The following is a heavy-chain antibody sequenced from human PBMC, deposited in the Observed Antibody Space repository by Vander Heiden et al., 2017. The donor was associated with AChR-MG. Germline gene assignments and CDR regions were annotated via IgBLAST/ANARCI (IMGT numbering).Heavy chain of an antibody. V-gene: IGHV4-39*01. D-gene: IGHD3-10*01. CDR3: ARQDYYGSGSYFYYYYGMDV. CDR2: IYYSGST. J-gene: IGHJ6*02. Sequence: QLQLQESGPGLVKPSENLSLPCTVSGGSISRSRYYWGWSRQPPGNGLEWIGSIYYSGSTYYNPSLKSRVTISVDTSKNQFSLKLSSVTAADTAVYYCARQDYYGSGSYFYYYYGMDVWGQGTTVTVSS. CDR1: GGSISRSRYY.